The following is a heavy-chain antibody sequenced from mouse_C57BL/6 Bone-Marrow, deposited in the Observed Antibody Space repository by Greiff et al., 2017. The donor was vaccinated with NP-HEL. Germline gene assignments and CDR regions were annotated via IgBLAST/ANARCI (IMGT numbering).Heavy chain of an antibody. CDR2: INYDGSST. Sequence: EVKLVESEGGLVQPGRSMKLSCTASGFTFSDYYMAWVRQVPEKGLEWVANINYDGSSTYYLDSLKSRFIISRDNAKNILYLQMSSLKSEDTATYYCARGDLPRFFDYWGQGTTLTVSS. V-gene: IGHV5-16*01. CDR3: ARGDLPRFFDY. J-gene: IGHJ2*01. CDR1: GFTFSDYY.